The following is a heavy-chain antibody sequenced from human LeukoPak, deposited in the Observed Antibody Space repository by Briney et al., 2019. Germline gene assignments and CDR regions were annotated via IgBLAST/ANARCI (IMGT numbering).Heavy chain of an antibody. V-gene: IGHV1-2*02. D-gene: IGHD4-23*01. Sequence: GASVKVSCKASGYTFTGYYMHWVRQAPGQGLEWMGWINPNSGGTNYAQKFQGRVTMTGDTSISTAYMELSSLRSEDTAVYYCAKERTTVVTLGLGYWGQGTLVTVSS. J-gene: IGHJ4*02. CDR3: AKERTTVVTLGLGY. CDR1: GYTFTGYY. CDR2: INPNSGGT.